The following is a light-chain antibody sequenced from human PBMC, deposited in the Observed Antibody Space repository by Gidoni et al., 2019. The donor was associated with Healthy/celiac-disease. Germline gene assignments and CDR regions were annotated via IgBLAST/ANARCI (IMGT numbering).Light chain of an antibody. CDR3: QQYNNWPRIT. CDR1: QSVSSN. CDR2: GAS. J-gene: IGKJ3*01. Sequence: EIVMTQYPATLSVSPGERATLSCRASQSVSSNLAWYQQKPGQAPRLLIYGASTRATGIPARFSGSGSGTEFTLTISSLQSEDFAVDYCQQYNNWPRITFXPXTKVDIK. V-gene: IGKV3-15*01.